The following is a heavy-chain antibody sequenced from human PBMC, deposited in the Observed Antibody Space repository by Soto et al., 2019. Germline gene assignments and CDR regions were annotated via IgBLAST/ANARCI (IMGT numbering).Heavy chain of an antibody. J-gene: IGHJ5*02. CDR1: GGSISSSSYY. Sequence: PSETLSLTCTVSGGSISSSSYYWGWIRQPPGKGLEWIGSIYYSGSTYYNPSLKSRVTISVDTSKNQFSLKLSSVTAADTAVYYCARDLRQELLWFGETGWFDPWGQGTLVTVSS. CDR2: IYYSGST. CDR3: ARDLRQELLWFGETGWFDP. D-gene: IGHD3-10*01. V-gene: IGHV4-39*07.